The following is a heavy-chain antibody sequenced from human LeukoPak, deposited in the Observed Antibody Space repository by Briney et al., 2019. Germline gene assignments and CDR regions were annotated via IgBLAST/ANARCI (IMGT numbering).Heavy chain of an antibody. Sequence: GASVKISCKASGYSFSNFHINWVRQASGQGLEWIGWVSPKTGDRGYALKFQGRVTMTRDTPTNTVYMEMSSLRIEDTAVYYCASVYLHGMDVWGQGTTVTVSS. J-gene: IGHJ6*02. CDR2: VSPKTGDR. CDR1: GYSFSNFH. D-gene: IGHD1-14*01. V-gene: IGHV1-8*01. CDR3: ASVYLHGMDV.